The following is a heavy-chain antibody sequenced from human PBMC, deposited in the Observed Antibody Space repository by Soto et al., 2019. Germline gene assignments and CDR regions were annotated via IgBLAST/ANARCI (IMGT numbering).Heavy chain of an antibody. CDR3: ARGGYRFSDY. CDR2: IKPSGDVP. CDR1: GDTFNTYH. Sequence: ASVKVSCKASGDTFNTYHFHWGRQAPAQRLEWKGMIKPSGDVPISAQKFKGRVTMSRDASTSIVYMERSCLKSEEMALYYCARGGYRFSDYWGRGTLVTVSS. D-gene: IGHD3-22*01. J-gene: IGHJ4*02. V-gene: IGHV1-46*02.